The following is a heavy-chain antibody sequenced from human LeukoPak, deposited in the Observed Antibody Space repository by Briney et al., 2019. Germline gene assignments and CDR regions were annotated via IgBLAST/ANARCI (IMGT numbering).Heavy chain of an antibody. CDR3: ARPDSSGYFD. J-gene: IGHJ4*02. CDR1: GFTFSSYS. Sequence: GGSLRLSCAASGFTFSSYSMNWVRQAPGKGLEWVSYISSSSSTIYYADSVKGRFTISRDIAKNSLYLQMNSLRAEDTAVYYCARPDSSGYFDWGQGTLVTVSS. CDR2: ISSSSSTI. D-gene: IGHD3-22*01. V-gene: IGHV3-48*01.